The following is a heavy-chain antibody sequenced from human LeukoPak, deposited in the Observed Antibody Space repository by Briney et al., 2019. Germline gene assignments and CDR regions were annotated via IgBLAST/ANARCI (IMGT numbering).Heavy chain of an antibody. J-gene: IGHJ4*02. V-gene: IGHV4-59*08. Sequence: PSETLSLTCTVSGGSISSYYWSWLRQPPGKGLEWIGYIYYSGSTNYNPSLKSRVTISVDTSKNQFSLKLSSVTAADTAVYYCARQRADIVVVPAAVDYWGQGTLVTVSS. CDR2: IYYSGST. D-gene: IGHD2-2*01. CDR3: ARQRADIVVVPAAVDY. CDR1: GGSISSYY.